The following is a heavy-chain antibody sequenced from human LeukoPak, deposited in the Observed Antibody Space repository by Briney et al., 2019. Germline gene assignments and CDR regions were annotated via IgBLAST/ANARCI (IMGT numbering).Heavy chain of an antibody. Sequence: PSETLSLTCTVSGGSISSSYWSWIRQPPGKGLEWIGYIYYSGSTNHNPSLKSRVTISLDTSKNQFSLKLSSVTAADTAVYYCASFEYYDFWSGYPGVTGFDYWGQGTLVAVSS. D-gene: IGHD3-3*01. J-gene: IGHJ4*02. CDR2: IYYSGST. V-gene: IGHV4-59*12. CDR3: ASFEYYDFWSGYPGVTGFDY. CDR1: GGSISSSY.